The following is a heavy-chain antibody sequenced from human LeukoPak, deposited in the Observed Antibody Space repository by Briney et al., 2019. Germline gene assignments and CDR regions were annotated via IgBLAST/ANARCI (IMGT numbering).Heavy chain of an antibody. D-gene: IGHD3-10*01. CDR2: INHSGST. V-gene: IGHV4-34*01. J-gene: IGHJ4*02. CDR1: GGSFSGYY. CDR3: ARGRLYYYGSGSLDY. Sequence: PSETLSPTSAVYGGSFSGYYWSWIRQPPGKGLEWIGEINHSGSTNYNPSLKSRVTISVDTSKNQFSLKLSSVTAADTAVYYCARGRLYYYGSGSLDYWGQGTLVTVSS.